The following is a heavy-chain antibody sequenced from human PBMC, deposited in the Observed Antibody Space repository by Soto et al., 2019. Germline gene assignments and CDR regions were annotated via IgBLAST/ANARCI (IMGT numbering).Heavy chain of an antibody. CDR3: ARIQGEYSSSSGAFDI. J-gene: IGHJ3*02. Sequence: SGPTLVNPTQTLTLTCTFSGFSLSTSGMCVSWIRQPPGKALEWLALIDWDDDKYYSTSLKTRLTISKDTSKNQVVLTMTNMDPVDTATYYCARIQGEYSSSSGAFDIWGQGTMVTVSS. CDR2: IDWDDDK. D-gene: IGHD6-6*01. V-gene: IGHV2-70*01. CDR1: GFSLSTSGMC.